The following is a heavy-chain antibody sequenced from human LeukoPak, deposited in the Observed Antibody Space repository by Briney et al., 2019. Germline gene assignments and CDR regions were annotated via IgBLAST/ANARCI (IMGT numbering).Heavy chain of an antibody. CDR2: ISPSGTYI. CDR3: ARNPTDSNYYYYYYMDV. J-gene: IGHJ6*03. D-gene: IGHD4-11*01. Sequence: GGSLRLSCVASGFTFTTYEMNWVRQAPGKGLEWISHISPSGTYIFYADSVMGRFSISRDNAKNSLYLQMNSLRAEDTAVYYCARNPTDSNYYYYYYMDVWGKGTAVTVS. CDR1: GFTFTTYE. V-gene: IGHV3-48*03.